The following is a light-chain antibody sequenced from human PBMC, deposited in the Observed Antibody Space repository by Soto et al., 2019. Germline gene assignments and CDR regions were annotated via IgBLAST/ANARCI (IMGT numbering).Light chain of an antibody. J-gene: IGKJ4*01. Sequence: EIVMTQSPPTMSVSTGERATLSCRASQSVGSKLACYQQRPGQAPRLLIYDASNRATGIPARFSGSGSGTEFSLTISSLQSEDFAVYSCQQYGDGPGAFGGGTKVEIK. CDR2: DAS. CDR1: QSVGSK. CDR3: QQYGDGPGA. V-gene: IGKV3D-15*01.